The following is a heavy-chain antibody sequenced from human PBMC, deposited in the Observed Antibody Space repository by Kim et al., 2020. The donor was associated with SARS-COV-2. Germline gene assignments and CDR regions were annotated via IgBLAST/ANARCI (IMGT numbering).Heavy chain of an antibody. D-gene: IGHD3-16*01. V-gene: IGHV3-74*01. CDR3: ARGGSGSLDY. CDR1: GFTFSRYW. Sequence: GGSLRLSCAASGFTFSRYWMHWVRQAPGKGLVWVSHINGDGRSTSYADSVKGRVTISRDNAKNTLYLQMNSLRAEDTAVYYCARGGSGSLDYWCQGTLVTVSS. CDR2: INGDGRST. J-gene: IGHJ4*02.